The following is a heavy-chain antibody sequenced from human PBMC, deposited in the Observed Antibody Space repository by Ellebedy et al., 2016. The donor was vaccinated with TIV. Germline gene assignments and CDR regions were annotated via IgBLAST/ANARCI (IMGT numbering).Heavy chain of an antibody. D-gene: IGHD3-3*01. Sequence: SVKVSXXASGGTFSSYAISWVRQAPGQGLEWMGGIIPIFGTANYAQKFQGRVTITADESTSTAYMELSSLRSEDTAVYYCARVLAKARMYPYYFGMDVWGQGTTVTVSS. J-gene: IGHJ6*02. CDR1: GGTFSSYA. CDR2: IIPIFGTA. CDR3: ARVLAKARMYPYYFGMDV. V-gene: IGHV1-69*13.